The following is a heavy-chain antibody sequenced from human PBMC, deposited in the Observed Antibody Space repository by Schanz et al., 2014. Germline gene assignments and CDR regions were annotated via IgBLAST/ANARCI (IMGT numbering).Heavy chain of an antibody. V-gene: IGHV3-33*01. Sequence: QVQLVESGGGVVQPGRSLRLSCAASGFTFSSYGMHWVRQAPGKGLEWVAIIWYDGSNKYYADSVKGRFTISRDNSKNTLFLQMSILRAEDTAVYYCARDGDFDYWGQGTLVTVSS. CDR2: IWYDGSNK. J-gene: IGHJ4*02. CDR1: GFTFSSYG. CDR3: ARDGDFDY.